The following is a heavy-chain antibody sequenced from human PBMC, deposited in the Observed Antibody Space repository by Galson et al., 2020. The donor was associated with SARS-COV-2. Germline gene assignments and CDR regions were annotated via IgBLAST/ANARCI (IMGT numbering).Heavy chain of an antibody. CDR1: GYSISIGFY. Sequence: SETLSLTCTVSGYSISIGFYWGWIRQPPGKALEWIGTLHHSGSTYYSPSLKSRVSISLDESKNQFSLKMTSVTAADTAVYFCARGVGSASGSISKVYYFNYWGHGTRVTASS. CDR2: LHHSGST. J-gene: IGHJ4*01. D-gene: IGHD3-10*01. CDR3: ARGVGSASGSISKVYYFNY. V-gene: IGHV4-38-2*02.